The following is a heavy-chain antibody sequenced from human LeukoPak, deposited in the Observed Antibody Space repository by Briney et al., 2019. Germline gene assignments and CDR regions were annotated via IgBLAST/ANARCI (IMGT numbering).Heavy chain of an antibody. J-gene: IGHJ3*02. CDR1: GGTFNSYA. Sequence: RASVKVSCKASGGTFNSYAITWVRQAPGQGLEWMGGIIPIFGTTNYAQKFQGRVTITTDESTNTAYMELSSLRSEDTAVYYCARALVQPSGAFDIWGQGTMVTVSS. V-gene: IGHV1-69*05. CDR3: ARALVQPSGAFDI. D-gene: IGHD3-16*02. CDR2: IIPIFGTT.